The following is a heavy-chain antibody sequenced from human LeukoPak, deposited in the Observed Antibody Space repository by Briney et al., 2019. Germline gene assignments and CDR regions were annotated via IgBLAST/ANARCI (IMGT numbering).Heavy chain of an antibody. Sequence: GRSLRLSCAASGFNFSYSWMSWVRQAPGKGLEWVANIKEDGSETYYADSVMGRFTISRDNAENSLLLQMTSLRGEDTAVYFCAGDVSRYGSGMSWFDTWGQGTLVTVSS. CDR1: GFNFSYSW. CDR2: IKEDGSET. D-gene: IGHD3-10*01. V-gene: IGHV3-7*01. CDR3: AGDVSRYGSGMSWFDT. J-gene: IGHJ5*02.